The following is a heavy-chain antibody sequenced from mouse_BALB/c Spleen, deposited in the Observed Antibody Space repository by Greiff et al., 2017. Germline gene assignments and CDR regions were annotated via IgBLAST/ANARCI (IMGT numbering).Heavy chain of an antibody. CDR2: IDPANGNT. CDR1: GFNIKDTY. V-gene: IGHV14-3*02. CDR3: AGHGSSY. J-gene: IGHJ2*01. D-gene: IGHD1-1*01. Sequence: VHVKQSGAELVKPGASVKLSCTASGFNIKDTYMHWVKQRPEQGLEWIGRIDPANGNTKYDPKFQGKATITADTSSNTAYLQLSSLTSEDTAVYYCAGHGSSYWGQGTTLTVSS.